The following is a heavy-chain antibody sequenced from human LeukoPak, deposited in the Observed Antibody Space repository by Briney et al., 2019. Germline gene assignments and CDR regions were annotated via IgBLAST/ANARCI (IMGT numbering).Heavy chain of an antibody. Sequence: ASVKVSCKASGYSFTAYYMHWVRQAPGQGLEWMGWINPNSGDTNSAQKFQGRITMTRDTPISTAYMELSRLRSDDTAVYYCASGFRITVTGTSSIPYFDYWGRGILVTVSS. CDR1: GYSFTAYY. D-gene: IGHD4-11*01. V-gene: IGHV1-2*02. CDR2: INPNSGDT. J-gene: IGHJ4*02. CDR3: ASGFRITVTGTSSIPYFDY.